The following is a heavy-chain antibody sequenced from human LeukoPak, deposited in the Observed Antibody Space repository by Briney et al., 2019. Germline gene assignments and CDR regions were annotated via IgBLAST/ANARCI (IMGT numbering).Heavy chain of an antibody. D-gene: IGHD6-13*01. CDR2: IIPIFGTA. CDR1: GYTFTSYD. V-gene: IGHV1-69*06. J-gene: IGHJ4*02. CDR3: ASLYSSTSGLYYFDY. Sequence: GASVKVSCKASGYTFTSYDISWVRQAPGQGLEWMGGIIPIFGTANYAQKFQGRVTITADKSTSTAYMELSSLRSEDTAVYYCASLYSSTSGLYYFDYWGQGTLVTVSS.